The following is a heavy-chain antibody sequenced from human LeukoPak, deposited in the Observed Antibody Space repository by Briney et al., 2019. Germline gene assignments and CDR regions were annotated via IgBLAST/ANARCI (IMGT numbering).Heavy chain of an antibody. J-gene: IGHJ1*01. CDR2: IWFDGSNK. CDR3: ARDSAMIVSEYFQH. D-gene: IGHD3-22*01. Sequence: GGSLRLSCAASGFTFSSYGMHWVRQAPGKGLEWVALIWFDGSNKYYADSVKGRFTISRDNSKNTLYLQMNSLRAEDTAVYYCARDSAMIVSEYFQHWGQGTLVTVSS. V-gene: IGHV3-30*02. CDR1: GFTFSSYG.